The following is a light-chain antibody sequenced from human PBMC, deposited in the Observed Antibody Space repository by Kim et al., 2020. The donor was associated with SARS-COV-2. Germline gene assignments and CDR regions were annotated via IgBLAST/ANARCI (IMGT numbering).Light chain of an antibody. Sequence: PGERASLPCRARHSISGSLAWYQQKPGQAHRVLIYGAAARATGIPARFSGSGSGTEFTLTISNLQSEDFAVYYCQQYTYWRAFGQGTRLEIK. CDR3: QQYTYWRA. CDR1: HSISGS. J-gene: IGKJ5*01. CDR2: GAA. V-gene: IGKV3-15*01.